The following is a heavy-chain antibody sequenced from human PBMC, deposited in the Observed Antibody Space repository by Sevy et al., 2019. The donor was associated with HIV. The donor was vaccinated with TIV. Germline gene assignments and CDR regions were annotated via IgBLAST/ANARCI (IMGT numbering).Heavy chain of an antibody. Sequence: GGSLRLSCAASGFTFSSYAMSWVRQAPGKGLEWVSAISGSGGSTYYADSVKGRFTISRDNSKNTLYLQMNSLRAEDTAVYYCAKDSQWYSSGWYFYYFDYWGQGTLVTVSS. CDR1: GFTFSSYA. J-gene: IGHJ4*02. V-gene: IGHV3-23*01. CDR3: AKDSQWYSSGWYFYYFDY. D-gene: IGHD6-19*01. CDR2: ISGSGGST.